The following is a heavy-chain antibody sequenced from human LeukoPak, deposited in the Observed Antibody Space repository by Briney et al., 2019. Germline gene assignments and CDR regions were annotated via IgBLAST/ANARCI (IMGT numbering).Heavy chain of an antibody. Sequence: ASVKVSFKASGYTFTSYGISWVRQAPGQGLEWMGWISAYNGNTNYAQKLQGRVTMTTDTSTSTAYMELRSLRSDDTAVYYCARGSSYDILTPYDYWGQGTLVTVSS. J-gene: IGHJ4*02. V-gene: IGHV1-18*01. D-gene: IGHD3-9*01. CDR1: GYTFTSYG. CDR2: ISAYNGNT. CDR3: ARGSSYDILTPYDY.